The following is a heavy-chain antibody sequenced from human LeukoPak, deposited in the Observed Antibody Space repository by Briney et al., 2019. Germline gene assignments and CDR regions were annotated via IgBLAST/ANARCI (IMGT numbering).Heavy chain of an antibody. J-gene: IGHJ5*02. V-gene: IGHV4-61*01. CDR1: GGSVTSGIYC. CDR2: VSQSGSS. Sequence: PSETLSLTCSVSGGSVTSGIYCWNWIRQPPGKGLEWIGCVSQSGSSSYKTSLKSRVSISLDTSKYQFSLKLNSVTAADTAVYYCARDPRTSVAPSGKGYSWFDPWGQGTLVTVSS. CDR3: ARDPRTSVAPSGKGYSWFDP. D-gene: IGHD4-23*01.